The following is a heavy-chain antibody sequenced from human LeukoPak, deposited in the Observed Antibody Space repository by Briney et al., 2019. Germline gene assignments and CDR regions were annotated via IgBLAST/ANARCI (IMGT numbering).Heavy chain of an antibody. Sequence: GGSLRLSCAASGFSFSSYYMNWVRQAPGKGLEWVSSISGSSSSIDYADSVKGRFTISRDNAKNSLYLQMNSLRAEDTALYYCGRQAAPDYWGQGTLVTVSS. CDR2: ISGSSSSI. J-gene: IGHJ4*02. CDR1: GFSFSSYY. D-gene: IGHD2-15*01. V-gene: IGHV3-21*01. CDR3: GRQAAPDY.